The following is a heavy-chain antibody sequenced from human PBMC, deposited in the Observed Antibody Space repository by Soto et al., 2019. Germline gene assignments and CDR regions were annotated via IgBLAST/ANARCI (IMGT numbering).Heavy chain of an antibody. Sequence: GESLKISCKGSGYSFTSYWISWVRQMPGRGLEWMGRIDPSDSYTNYSPSFQGHVTISADKSISTAYLQWSSLKASDTAMYYCARLPYYYDSSGYYRALDYWGQGTLVTVSS. CDR2: IDPSDSYT. CDR3: ARLPYYYDSSGYYRALDY. V-gene: IGHV5-10-1*01. CDR1: GYSFTSYW. D-gene: IGHD3-22*01. J-gene: IGHJ4*02.